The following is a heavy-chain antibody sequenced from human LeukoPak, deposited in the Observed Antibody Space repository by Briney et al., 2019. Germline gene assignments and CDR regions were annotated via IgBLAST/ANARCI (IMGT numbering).Heavy chain of an antibody. CDR1: GGSISSYY. CDR2: IYTSGST. V-gene: IGHV4-4*07. Sequence: SETLSLTCTVSGGSISSYYWSWIRQPAGKGLEWIGRIYTSGSTNYNPSLKSRVTMSVDTSKNQFSLKLSSVTAADTALYYCARAKYYDFSSGYMTYYFDSWGQGALVTVSS. CDR3: ARAKYYDFSSGYMTYYFDS. D-gene: IGHD3-3*01. J-gene: IGHJ4*02.